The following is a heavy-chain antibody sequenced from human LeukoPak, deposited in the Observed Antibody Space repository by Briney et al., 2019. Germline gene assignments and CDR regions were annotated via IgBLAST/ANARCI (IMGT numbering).Heavy chain of an antibody. Sequence: SETLSLTCTVSGGSISTSSYYWGWIRQPPGKGLEWIGEINHSGSTNYNPSLKSRVTISVDTSKNQFSLKLSSVTAADTAVYYCARGGPHYYGSGSYPFDYWGQGTLVTVSS. CDR3: ARGGPHYYGSGSYPFDY. V-gene: IGHV4-39*07. CDR2: INHSGST. J-gene: IGHJ4*02. CDR1: GGSISTSSYY. D-gene: IGHD3-10*01.